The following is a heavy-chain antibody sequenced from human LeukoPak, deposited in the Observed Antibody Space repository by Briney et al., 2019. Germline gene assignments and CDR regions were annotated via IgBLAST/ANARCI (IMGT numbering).Heavy chain of an antibody. CDR2: IYYSGST. Sequence: PSETLSLTCTVSGGSISSYYWSWIRQPPGKGLEWIGYIYYSGSTNYNPSLKSRVTISVDTSKNRFSLKLSSVTAADTAVYYCARGAYYDFWSGYYAAPGLNWFDPWGQGTLVTVSS. CDR3: ARGAYYDFWSGYYAAPGLNWFDP. CDR1: GGSISSYY. D-gene: IGHD3-3*01. V-gene: IGHV4-59*01. J-gene: IGHJ5*02.